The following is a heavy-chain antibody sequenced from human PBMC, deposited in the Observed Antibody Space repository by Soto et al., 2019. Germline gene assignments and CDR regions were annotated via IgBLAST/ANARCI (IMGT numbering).Heavy chain of an antibody. CDR2: ISTSAGNT. D-gene: IGHD1-26*01. J-gene: IGHJ4*02. Sequence: GSLRLSCAASEFTFSSYAMTWVRLAPGKGLEWVSSISTSAGNTYYVDSVKGRFTISRDNSKNTLYLQMNSLRADDTAVYYCAKSGSHSYFDYWGQGTLVTVSS. V-gene: IGHV3-23*01. CDR1: EFTFSSYA. CDR3: AKSGSHSYFDY.